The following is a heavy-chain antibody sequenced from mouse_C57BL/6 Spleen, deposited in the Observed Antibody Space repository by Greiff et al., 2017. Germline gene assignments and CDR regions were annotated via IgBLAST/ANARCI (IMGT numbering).Heavy chain of an antibody. Sequence: EVKLVESGGGLVKPGGSLQLSCAASGFTFSSYTMSWVRQTPEKRLEWVATISGGGGNTYYPDSVKGRFTISRDNAKNTLYLQMSSLRSEDTALYYCARQGYYGSSSHYYAMDYWGQGTSVTVSS. J-gene: IGHJ4*01. CDR2: ISGGGGNT. V-gene: IGHV5-9*01. CDR1: GFTFSSYT. CDR3: ARQGYYGSSSHYYAMDY. D-gene: IGHD1-1*01.